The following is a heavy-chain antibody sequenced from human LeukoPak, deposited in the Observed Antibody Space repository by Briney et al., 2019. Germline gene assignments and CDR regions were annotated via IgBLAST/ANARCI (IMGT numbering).Heavy chain of an antibody. Sequence: PGGSLRLSCAASGFTFSSYSMNWVRQAPGKGLEWVSYISSSSSTIYYADSVKGRLTISRDNAKNSLYLQMNSLRAEDTAVYYCARDVSWFGELYGMDVWGQGTTVTVSS. J-gene: IGHJ6*02. D-gene: IGHD3-10*01. V-gene: IGHV3-48*01. CDR3: ARDVSWFGELYGMDV. CDR1: GFTFSSYS. CDR2: ISSSSSTI.